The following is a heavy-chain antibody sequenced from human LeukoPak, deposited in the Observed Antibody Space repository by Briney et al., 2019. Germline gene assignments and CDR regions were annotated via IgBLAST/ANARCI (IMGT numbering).Heavy chain of an antibody. Sequence: GGSLRLSCAASGFTFSNAWMSWVRQAPGKGLEWVGRIKSKTDGGTTDYAAPVKGRFTISRDNAKNSLYLQMNSLRAEDAAVYYCARGGGYCSSTSCYPTNWFDPWGQGTLVTVSS. J-gene: IGHJ5*02. V-gene: IGHV3-15*01. CDR1: GFTFSNAW. CDR2: IKSKTDGGTT. CDR3: ARGGGYCSSTSCYPTNWFDP. D-gene: IGHD2-2*01.